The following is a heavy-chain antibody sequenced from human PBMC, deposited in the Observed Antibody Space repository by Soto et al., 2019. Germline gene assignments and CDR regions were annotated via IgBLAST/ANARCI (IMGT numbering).Heavy chain of an antibody. V-gene: IGHV1-2*04. Sequence: ASVKGSCKASGYTFTGDYMHWVRQAPGQGLEWMGWINPNSGGTNYAQKFQGWVTMTRDTSISTAYMELSRLRSDDTAVYYCARDVWFGELLYAFDIWGQGTMVTVSS. D-gene: IGHD3-10*01. J-gene: IGHJ3*02. CDR3: ARDVWFGELLYAFDI. CDR2: INPNSGGT. CDR1: GYTFTGDY.